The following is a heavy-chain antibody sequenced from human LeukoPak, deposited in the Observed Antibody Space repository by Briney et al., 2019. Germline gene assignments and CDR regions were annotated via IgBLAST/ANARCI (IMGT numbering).Heavy chain of an antibody. D-gene: IGHD3-10*01. Sequence: PGGSLRLSCAASGFTFSSYAMSWVRQAPGKGLEWVSAISGSGGSTYYADSVKGRFTISRDNSKNTLYLQMNSLRAEDTAVYYRAKLSSYYYGSGSYPIDYWGQGTLVTVSS. J-gene: IGHJ4*02. CDR2: ISGSGGST. V-gene: IGHV3-23*01. CDR3: AKLSSYYYGSGSYPIDY. CDR1: GFTFSSYA.